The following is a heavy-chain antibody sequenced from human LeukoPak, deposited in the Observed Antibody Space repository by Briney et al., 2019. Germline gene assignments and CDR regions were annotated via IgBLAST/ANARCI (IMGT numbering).Heavy chain of an antibody. CDR3: ARGKVGGSGSYYNEYNWFDP. V-gene: IGHV1-8*01. CDR2: MNPNSGNT. D-gene: IGHD3-10*01. J-gene: IGHJ5*02. Sequence: ASVKVSCKAFGYTFTSYDINWVRQATGQGLEWMGWMNPNSGNTGYAQKFQGRVTMTRNTSISTAYMELSSLRSEDTAVYYCARGKVGGSGSYYNEYNWFDPWGQGTLVTVSS. CDR1: GYTFTSYD.